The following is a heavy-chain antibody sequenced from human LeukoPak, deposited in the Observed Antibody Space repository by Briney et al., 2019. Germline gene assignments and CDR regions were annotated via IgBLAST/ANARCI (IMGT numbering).Heavy chain of an antibody. D-gene: IGHD2-21*02. CDR2: TYYRSEWFN. J-gene: IGHJ4*02. CDR1: GDSVSSITAA. Sequence: SQTLSLTCAVSGDSVSSITAAWNWIRQSPLRGLEWLGRTYYRSEWFNYYAVSVKSRITINPDTSKNQFSLHLNSMTPEDTAVYYCARERKGDRFDYWGQGTLVTVSS. CDR3: ARERKGDRFDY. V-gene: IGHV6-1*01.